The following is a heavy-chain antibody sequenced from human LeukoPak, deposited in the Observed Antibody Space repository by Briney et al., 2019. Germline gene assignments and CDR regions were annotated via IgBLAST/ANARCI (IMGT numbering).Heavy chain of an antibody. CDR1: GGSISSSSYY. V-gene: IGHV4-39*01. CDR3: AKGAYYYGSGSRSVTLYYFDY. J-gene: IGHJ4*02. D-gene: IGHD3-10*01. Sequence: SETLSLTCTVSGGSISSSSYYWGWIRQPPRKGLEWIGSIYYSGSTYYNPSLKSRVTISVDTSKNQFSLKLSSVTAADTAVYYCAKGAYYYGSGSRSVTLYYFDYWGQGTLVTVSS. CDR2: IYYSGST.